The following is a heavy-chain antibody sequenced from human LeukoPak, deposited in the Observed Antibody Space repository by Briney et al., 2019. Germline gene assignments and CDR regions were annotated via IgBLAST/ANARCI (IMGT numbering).Heavy chain of an antibody. CDR2: INHSGST. CDR1: GGSFSGYY. CDR3: ARQGAMAFDI. V-gene: IGHV4-34*01. J-gene: IGHJ3*02. Sequence: SETLSLTCAVYGGSFSGYYWSWIRQPPGKGLEWIGEINHSGSTNYNPSLKSRVTISVDTSKNQFSLKLSSVTAADTAVYYCARQGAMAFDIWGQGTMVTVSS.